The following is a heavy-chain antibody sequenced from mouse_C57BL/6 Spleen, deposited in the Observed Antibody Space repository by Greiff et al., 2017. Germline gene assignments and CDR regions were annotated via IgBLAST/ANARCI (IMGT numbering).Heavy chain of an antibody. CDR2: ISSGGSYT. J-gene: IGHJ2*01. D-gene: IGHD2-1*01. V-gene: IGHV5-6*01. Sequence: EVKLMESGGDLVKPGGSLKLSCAASGFTFSSYGMSWVRQTPDKRLEWVATISSGGSYTYYPDSVKGRFTISRDNAKNTLYLQMSSLKSEDTAMYYCARVYGNYGDYWGQGTTLTVSS. CDR1: GFTFSSYG. CDR3: ARVYGNYGDY.